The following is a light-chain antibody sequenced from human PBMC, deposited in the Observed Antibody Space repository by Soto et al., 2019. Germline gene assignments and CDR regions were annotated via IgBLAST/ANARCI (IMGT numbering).Light chain of an antibody. CDR2: GAS. J-gene: IGKJ5*01. Sequence: EVVLTQSLGTLSLSPGERATLSCRASQSVSTSFLAWYQQKPGQAPRLLIFGASNRATGIPARFSGSGSGTDFTLTINSLEPDDFAVYYCQQRDSWPITFGQGTRLEIK. CDR1: QSVSTSF. V-gene: IGKV3D-20*02. CDR3: QQRDSWPIT.